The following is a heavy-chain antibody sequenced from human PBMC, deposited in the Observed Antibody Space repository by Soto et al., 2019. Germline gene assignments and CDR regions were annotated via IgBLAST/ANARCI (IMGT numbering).Heavy chain of an antibody. J-gene: IGHJ6*02. CDR2: ISSSSSTI. D-gene: IGHD3-10*01. CDR1: GFTFSSYS. CDR3: ARELIDYRGGYYYYYGMDV. V-gene: IGHV3-48*02. Sequence: GGSLRLSCAASGFTFSSYSMNWVRQAPGKGLEWVSYISSSSSTIYYADSVKGRFTISRDNAKNSLYLQMDSLRDEDTAVYYCARELIDYRGGYYYYYGMDVWGQGTTVTVSS.